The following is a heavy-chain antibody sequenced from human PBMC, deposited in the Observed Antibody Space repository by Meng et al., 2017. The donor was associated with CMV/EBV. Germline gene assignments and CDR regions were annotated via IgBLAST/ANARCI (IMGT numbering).Heavy chain of an antibody. CDR3: ARAVSALGYCSSTSCYPPPNSNWFDP. V-gene: IGHV4-39*07. CDR2: IYYSGST. D-gene: IGHD2-2*01. J-gene: IGHJ5*02. CDR1: GGSISSSSYY. Sequence: GPLRLSCTVSGGSISSSSYYWGWIRQPPGKGLEWIGSIYYSGSTYYNPSLKSRVTISVDTSKNQFSLKLSSVTAADTAVYYCARAVSALGYCSSTSCYPPPNSNWFDPWGQGTLVTVSS.